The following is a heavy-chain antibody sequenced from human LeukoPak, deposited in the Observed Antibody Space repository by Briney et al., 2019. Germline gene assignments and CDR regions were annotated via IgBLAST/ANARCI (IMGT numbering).Heavy chain of an antibody. Sequence: ASVKVSCKASGYTFTSYYMHWVRQAPGQGLEWMGWINPNSGGTNYAQKFQGRVTMTRDTSISTAYMELSRLRSDDTAVYYCAVPIVVVVAGAFDIWGQGTMVTVSP. J-gene: IGHJ3*02. CDR1: GYTFTSYY. V-gene: IGHV1-2*02. CDR2: INPNSGGT. CDR3: AVPIVVVVAGAFDI. D-gene: IGHD2-15*01.